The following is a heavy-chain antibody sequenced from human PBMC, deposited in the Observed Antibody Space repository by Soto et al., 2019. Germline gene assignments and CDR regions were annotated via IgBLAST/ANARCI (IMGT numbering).Heavy chain of an antibody. D-gene: IGHD5-12*01. CDR2: ISGSGGST. J-gene: IGHJ4*02. V-gene: IGHV3-23*01. CDR3: ARGARGYSGYDYFAHFDY. Sequence: GGSLRLSCAASGFTFSRYAMSWVLQAPGKGLEWVSAISGSGGSTYYADSVKGRFTISRDNSKNTLYLQMNSLRAEDTAVYYCARGARGYSGYDYFAHFDYWGQGTLVTV. CDR1: GFTFSRYA.